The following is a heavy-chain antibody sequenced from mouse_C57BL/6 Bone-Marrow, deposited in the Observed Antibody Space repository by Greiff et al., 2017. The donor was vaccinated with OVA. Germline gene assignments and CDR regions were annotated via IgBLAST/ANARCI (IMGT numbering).Heavy chain of an antibody. CDR1: GYSITSGYD. CDR3: AREDYGSPWFAY. Sequence: EVKLVESGPGMVKPSQSLSLTCTVTGYSITSGYDWHWIRHFPGNKLEWMGYISYIGSTNYNPSLKSRISITHDTSKNHFFLKLNSVTTEDTATYYCAREDYGSPWFAYWGQGTLVTVSA. V-gene: IGHV3-1*01. CDR2: ISYIGST. J-gene: IGHJ3*01. D-gene: IGHD1-1*01.